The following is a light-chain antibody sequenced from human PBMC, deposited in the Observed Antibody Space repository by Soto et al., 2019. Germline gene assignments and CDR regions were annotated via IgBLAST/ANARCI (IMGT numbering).Light chain of an antibody. CDR2: GAS. J-gene: IGKJ5*01. V-gene: IGKV3-15*01. CDR3: QQYNNWPIT. Sequence: EVVSTQSPGTLSLSPGERATLSCRTSQSVSSSYLAWYQQKPGQAPRLLIYGASTRATGIPARFSGSGSGTEFTLTISSLQSEDFEVYYCQQYNNWPITFGQGTRLAIK. CDR1: QSVSSSY.